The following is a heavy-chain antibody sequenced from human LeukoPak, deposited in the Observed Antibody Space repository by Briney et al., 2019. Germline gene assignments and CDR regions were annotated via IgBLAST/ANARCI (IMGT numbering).Heavy chain of an antibody. Sequence: ASVTVSFKAFGYTFISYGVTWVRQAPGQGLEWMGWISGYNGYTNYAQNFQDRVTMTTDTSTNTAYMELRSLRSDDTAVYYCARLGYCTNGVCYRKHNRLDPWGQGTLVTVSP. D-gene: IGHD2-8*01. V-gene: IGHV1-18*01. CDR3: ARLGYCTNGVCYRKHNRLDP. J-gene: IGHJ5*02. CDR2: ISGYNGYT. CDR1: GYTFISYG.